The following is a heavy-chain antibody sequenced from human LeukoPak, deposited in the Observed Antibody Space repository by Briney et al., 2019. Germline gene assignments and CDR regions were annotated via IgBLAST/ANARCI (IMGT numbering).Heavy chain of an antibody. D-gene: IGHD3-16*01. CDR3: ATDLGGRVIFVTSPS. CDR2: INPSGGST. J-gene: IGHJ4*02. Sequence: ASVKVSCKASGYTFTSYYMHWVRQAPGQGLEWMGIINPSGGSTSYAQKFQGRVTMTEDTSTDTAYMEPSSLRSEDTAVYYCATDLGGRVIFVTSPSWGQGPLVTVPS. CDR1: GYTFTSYY. V-gene: IGHV1-46*01.